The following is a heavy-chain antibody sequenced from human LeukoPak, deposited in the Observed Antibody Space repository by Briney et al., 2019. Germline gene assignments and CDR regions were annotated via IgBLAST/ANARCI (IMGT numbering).Heavy chain of an antibody. CDR1: GYTFTKYG. CDR2: VSAYNRNT. Sequence: ASVKVSCKTSGYTFTKYGISWVRQAPGQGLEWVGWVSAYNRNTSYAQKLQGRVTMTTDTSTSTAYMEVRNLRSDDTAIYYCVTDRSFTSGWYPRGYFDYWGQGTLVTVSS. V-gene: IGHV1-18*01. CDR3: VTDRSFTSGWYPRGYFDY. D-gene: IGHD6-19*01. J-gene: IGHJ4*02.